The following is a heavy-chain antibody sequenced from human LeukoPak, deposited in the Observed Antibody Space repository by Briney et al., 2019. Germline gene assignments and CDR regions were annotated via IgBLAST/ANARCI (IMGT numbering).Heavy chain of an antibody. D-gene: IGHD4-17*01. Sequence: SETLSLTCTVSGGSISSGSFYWSWIRQPAGKGLEWIGRIYTSGTTNYNPSLRSRVTISINTFKNQFSLNLSSVTAADTAMYYCARGHTVTDDAFENWGQGTMVIVSS. V-gene: IGHV4-61*02. CDR3: ARGHTVTDDAFEN. CDR1: GGSISSGSFY. CDR2: IYTSGTT. J-gene: IGHJ3*02.